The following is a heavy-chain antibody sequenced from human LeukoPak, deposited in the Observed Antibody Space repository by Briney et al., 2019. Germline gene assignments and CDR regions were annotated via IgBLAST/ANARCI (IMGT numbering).Heavy chain of an antibody. CDR3: AKGGTGWYGNWFDP. J-gene: IGHJ5*02. V-gene: IGHV3-30*18. D-gene: IGHD6-19*01. CDR1: GFTFTNSD. Sequence: GGSLRLSCAASGFTFTNSDMHWVRQAPGKGLEWVAIISHDGSNKYYADSVKGRFTISRDNSKNTLYLQLNSLRAEDTAVYYCAKGGTGWYGNWFDPWGQGTLVTVSS. CDR2: ISHDGSNK.